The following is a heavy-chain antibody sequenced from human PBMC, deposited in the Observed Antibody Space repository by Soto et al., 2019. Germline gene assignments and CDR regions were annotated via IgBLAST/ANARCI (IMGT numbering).Heavy chain of an antibody. CDR2: ISAYNGNT. CDR3: ARVYCSGGSCYSIDY. D-gene: IGHD2-15*01. CDR1: GYTFTSYG. J-gene: IGHJ4*02. V-gene: IGHV1-18*01. Sequence: ASVKVSCKASGYTFTSYGISWVRQAPGQGLEWMGWISAYNGNTNYAQKLQGRVTMTTDTSTSTVYMELSSLRSEDTAEYYCARVYCSGGSCYSIDYWGQGSLVTV.